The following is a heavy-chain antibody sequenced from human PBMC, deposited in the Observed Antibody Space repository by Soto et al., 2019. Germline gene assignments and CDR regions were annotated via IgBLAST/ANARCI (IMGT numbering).Heavy chain of an antibody. CDR3: ARDSDFDY. CDR2: IYHTGTT. V-gene: IGHV4-59*02. J-gene: IGHJ4*02. D-gene: IGHD1-26*01. Sequence: SETLPLTCTVSRGSVTTFYWSWIRQPPGKGLEWIGYIYHTGTTNYNPAFKSRVTISIDTSKNQFSLRLRSVTAADTAVYYCARDSDFDYWGQGTLVTVSS. CDR1: RGSVTTFY.